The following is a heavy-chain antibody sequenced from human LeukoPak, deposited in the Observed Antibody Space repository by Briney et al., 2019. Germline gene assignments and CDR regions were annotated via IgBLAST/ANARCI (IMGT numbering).Heavy chain of an antibody. J-gene: IGHJ6*02. CDR2: IYYSGST. V-gene: IGHV4-39*01. D-gene: IGHD1-1*01. Sequence: PSETLSLTCTVSGGSISNSNYYWGWIRQPPEKGPEWIGSIYYSGSTFYRASLKSRATISADTSKNQFSLRLNFVTAADTAVYYCTRLGTLRGVDVWGQGTTVIVSS. CDR1: GGSISNSNYY. CDR3: TRLGTLRGVDV.